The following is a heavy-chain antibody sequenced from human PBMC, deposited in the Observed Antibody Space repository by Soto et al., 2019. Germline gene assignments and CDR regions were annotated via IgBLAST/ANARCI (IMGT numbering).Heavy chain of an antibody. CDR3: AKDAVLRAKTTRTQQYYYYGMDV. CDR2: ISYDGSNK. V-gene: IGHV3-30*18. Sequence: GGSLRLSCAASGFIFSGYAMHWVRQAPGKGLEWVTSISYDGSNKSYADSVKGRFTISRDDSRKTLYLQMSSLRAEDTALYYCAKDAVLRAKTTRTQQYYYYGMDVWGQGTTVTVSS. CDR1: GFIFSGYA. D-gene: IGHD2-2*01. J-gene: IGHJ6*02.